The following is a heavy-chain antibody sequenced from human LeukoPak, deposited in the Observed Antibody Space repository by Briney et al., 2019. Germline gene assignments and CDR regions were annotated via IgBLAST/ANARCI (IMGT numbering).Heavy chain of an antibody. CDR3: AKGPGYSYGLDY. CDR2: ISWNSGSI. D-gene: IGHD5-18*01. J-gene: IGHJ4*02. Sequence: SLTLSCAASGFTFDDYAMHWVRQAPGKGLEWVSGISWNSGSIGYADSVKGRFTISRDNAKNSLYLQMNSLRAEDKVLYYGAKGPGYSYGLDYWGQGTLVTVSS. V-gene: IGHV3-9*01. CDR1: GFTFDDYA.